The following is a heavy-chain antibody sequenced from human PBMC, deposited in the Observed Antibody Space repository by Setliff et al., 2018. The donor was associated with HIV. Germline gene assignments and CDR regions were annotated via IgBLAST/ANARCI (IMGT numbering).Heavy chain of an antibody. CDR1: GGSISSNIYF. CDR3: ASQVTGYHVFWSGYLGYFDY. J-gene: IGHJ4*02. D-gene: IGHD3-3*01. Sequence: KPSETLSLTCTVSGGSISSNIYFWGWIRQPPGKGLEWIGSIYYSGSAYYNSSLRSRLTISVDASKNQFSLKLKSVTAADTAVYYCASQVTGYHVFWSGYLGYFDYWGQGLLVTSPQ. V-gene: IGHV4-39*01. CDR2: IYYSGSA.